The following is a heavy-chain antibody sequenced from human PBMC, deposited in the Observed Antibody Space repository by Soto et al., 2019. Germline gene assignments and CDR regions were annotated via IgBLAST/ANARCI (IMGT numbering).Heavy chain of an antibody. CDR1: GFTFSSYG. CDR3: ARESVAAAGTDY. D-gene: IGHD6-13*01. V-gene: IGHV3-33*01. Sequence: PGGSLRLSCAASGFTFSSYGMHWVRQAPGKGLEWVAVIWYDGSNKYYADSVKGRFTISRDNSKNTLYLQMNSLRAEDKAVYYWARESVAAAGTDYWGQGTLVTVSS. CDR2: IWYDGSNK. J-gene: IGHJ4*02.